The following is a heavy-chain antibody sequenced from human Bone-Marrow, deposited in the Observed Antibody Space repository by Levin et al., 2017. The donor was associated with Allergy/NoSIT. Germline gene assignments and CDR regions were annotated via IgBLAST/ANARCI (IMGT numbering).Heavy chain of an antibody. J-gene: IGHJ3*02. V-gene: IGHV4-34*01. CDR1: GGSFSGYY. D-gene: IGHD2-21*01. Sequence: SETLSLTCAVYGGSFSGYYWSWIRQPPGKGLEWIGEINHSGSTNYNPSLKSRVTISVDTSKNQFSLKLSSVTAADTAVYYCARAPKRLGVIAFDIWGQGTMVTVSS. CDR2: INHSGST. CDR3: ARAPKRLGVIAFDI.